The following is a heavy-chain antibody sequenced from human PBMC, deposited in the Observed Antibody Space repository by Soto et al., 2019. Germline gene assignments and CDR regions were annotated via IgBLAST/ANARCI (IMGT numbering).Heavy chain of an antibody. Sequence: PSETLSLTCTVSGGSISSSSYYWDWIRQPPGKGLEWIGSIYYSGTTYYNPSLKSRVTISVDTSKNQFSLKLSSVTAAATAVYYGASDLTGYAYFDDWGQGTLVTVSS. D-gene: IGHD3-9*01. CDR1: GGSISSSSYY. CDR3: ASDLTGYAYFDD. CDR2: IYYSGTT. J-gene: IGHJ4*02. V-gene: IGHV4-39*01.